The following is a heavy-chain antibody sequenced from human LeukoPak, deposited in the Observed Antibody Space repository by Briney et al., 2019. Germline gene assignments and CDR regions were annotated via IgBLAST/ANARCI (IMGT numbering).Heavy chain of an antibody. CDR2: IYSGGSS. D-gene: IGHD3-10*01. V-gene: IGHV3-53*01. CDR3: ARSIGGFDY. CDR1: GFTVNSNY. J-gene: IGHJ4*02. Sequence: GGSLRLSCAASGFTVNSNYMSWVRQAPGKGLEWVSVIYSGGSSYYADYVKGRFTISRDNSKNTLYLQMNSLRAEDTAVYYCARSIGGFDYWGQGTLDTVSS.